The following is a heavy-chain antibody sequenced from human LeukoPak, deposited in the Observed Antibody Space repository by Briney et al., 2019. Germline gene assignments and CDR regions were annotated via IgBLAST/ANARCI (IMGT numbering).Heavy chain of an antibody. CDR3: AKGVATITSLNWYFDL. Sequence: PGGSLRLSCAASGFTFDDYDMHWVRQAPGKGLEWVSGISWNSGSIGYADSVKGRFTISRDNAKNSLYLQMNSLRAEDMALYYCAKGVATITSLNWYFDLWGRGTLVTVSS. CDR1: GFTFDDYD. J-gene: IGHJ2*01. D-gene: IGHD5-12*01. V-gene: IGHV3-9*03. CDR2: ISWNSGSI.